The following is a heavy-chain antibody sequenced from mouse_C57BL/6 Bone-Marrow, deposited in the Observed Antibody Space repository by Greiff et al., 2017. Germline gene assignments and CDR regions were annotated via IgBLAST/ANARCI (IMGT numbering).Heavy chain of an antibody. V-gene: IGHV14-4*01. J-gene: IGHJ4*01. CDR1: GFNIKDDY. CDR2: IDPENGDT. Sequence: VQLQQSGAELVRPGASAKLSCTASGFNIKDDYMHWVKQRPEQGLEWIGWIDPENGDTEYASKFQGKATITADTSSNTAYLQLSSLTSEDTAVYYCTTPIYYAMDYWGQGTSVTVSS. CDR3: TTPIYYAMDY.